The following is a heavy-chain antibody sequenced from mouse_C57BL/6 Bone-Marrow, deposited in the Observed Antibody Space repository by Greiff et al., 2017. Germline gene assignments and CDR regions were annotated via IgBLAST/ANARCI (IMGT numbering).Heavy chain of an antibody. J-gene: IGHJ1*03. D-gene: IGHD2-13*01. CDR2: ISSGGSYT. CDR1: GFTFSSYG. V-gene: IGHV5-6*02. Sequence: EVKLVESGGDLVKPGGSLKLSCAASGFTFSSYGMSWVRQTPDKRLEWVATISSGGSYTSYPDSVKGRFTISRDNAKNTLYLQMRSLKSEDTAMYYCARRVIYWYFDVWGTGTTVTVSS. CDR3: ARRVIYWYFDV.